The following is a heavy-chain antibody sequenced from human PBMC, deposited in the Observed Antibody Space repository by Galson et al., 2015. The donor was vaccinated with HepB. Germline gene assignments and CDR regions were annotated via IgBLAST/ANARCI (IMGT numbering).Heavy chain of an antibody. J-gene: IGHJ2*01. V-gene: IGHV5-51*01. CDR1: GYSFTNYW. Sequence: QSGAEVKKPGESLRISCKGSGYSFTNYWIAWVRQTPGKGLEWMGIIYPGDSHTRYGPSFQGQVTISADKSISTAYLQWSSLKASDTAMYYCARARSNWYFDLWGRGTLVTVSS. CDR2: IYPGDSHT. CDR3: ARARSNWYFDL.